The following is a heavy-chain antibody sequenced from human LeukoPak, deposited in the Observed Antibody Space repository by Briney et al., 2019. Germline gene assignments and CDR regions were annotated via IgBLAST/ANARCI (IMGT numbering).Heavy chain of an antibody. D-gene: IGHD3-10*01. V-gene: IGHV1-8*01. J-gene: IGHJ4*02. Sequence: ASVKVSCKASGYTFTSYVINWVRQATGQGLEWMGWMNPNSGNTGYAQKLQGRVTMTRNTSISTAYMELSSLRSEDTAVYYCARGANPYHYYGSGSPRDFDYWGQGTLVTVSS. CDR1: GYTFTSYV. CDR2: MNPNSGNT. CDR3: ARGANPYHYYGSGSPRDFDY.